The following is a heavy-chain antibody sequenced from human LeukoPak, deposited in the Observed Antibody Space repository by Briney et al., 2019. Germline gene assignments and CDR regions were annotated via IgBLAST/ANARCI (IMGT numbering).Heavy chain of an antibody. V-gene: IGHV3-48*02. CDR2: ISTSSTTI. CDR1: GFVFSTYT. D-gene: IGHD4-17*01. Sequence: GGSLRLSCAASGFVFSTYTMNWVRQAPGKGLEWISYISTSSTTIYYADSVKGRFTISRDNAKNSLYLQMNSLRDEDTAAYYCARDEDGDYYYYYGMDVWGQGTTVTVSS. J-gene: IGHJ6*02. CDR3: ARDEDGDYYYYYGMDV.